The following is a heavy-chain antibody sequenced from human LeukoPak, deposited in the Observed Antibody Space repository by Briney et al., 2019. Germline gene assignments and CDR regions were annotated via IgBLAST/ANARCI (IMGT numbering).Heavy chain of an antibody. CDR2: TYHSGST. Sequence: SETLSLTCAVYGGSFSGYYWGWIRQPPGKGLEWIGSTYHSGSTYYNPSLKSRVTISVDTSKNQFSLKLSSVTAADTAVYYCARVGELPHFDYWGQGTLVTVSS. D-gene: IGHD1-26*01. CDR3: ARVGELPHFDY. V-gene: IGHV4-38-2*01. J-gene: IGHJ4*02. CDR1: GGSFSGYY.